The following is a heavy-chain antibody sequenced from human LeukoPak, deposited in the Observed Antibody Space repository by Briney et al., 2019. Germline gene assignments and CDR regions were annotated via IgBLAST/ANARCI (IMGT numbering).Heavy chain of an antibody. J-gene: IGHJ6*02. V-gene: IGHV3-74*01. Sequence: GGSLRLSCAASGFRFSGYWMHWVRQAPGKGLVWVSLINTDGGRTAYADSVKGRFTISRDNAKNTLYLQMNSLRAEDTAVYYCVKDSNDFRSGYGDYYYNMDVWGQGTTVTVSS. CDR3: VKDSNDFRSGYGDYYYNMDV. CDR1: GFRFSGYW. D-gene: IGHD3-3*01. CDR2: INTDGGRT.